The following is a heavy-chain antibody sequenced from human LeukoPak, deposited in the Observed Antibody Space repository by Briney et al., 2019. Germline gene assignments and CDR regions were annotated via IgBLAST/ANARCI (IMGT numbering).Heavy chain of an antibody. D-gene: IGHD3-10*01. CDR2: INPNSDVT. V-gene: IGHV1-2*02. Sequence: ASVTVSCKASGYTFIDYYIHWVRQAPGQGLEWMGSINPNSDVTNYAQTFQGRVTMTRDTFIRTAYMELSRLTSDDPAVYYCARGRSFGELGVYWGQGTLLTVSS. CDR3: ARGRSFGELGVY. J-gene: IGHJ4*02. CDR1: GYTFIDYY.